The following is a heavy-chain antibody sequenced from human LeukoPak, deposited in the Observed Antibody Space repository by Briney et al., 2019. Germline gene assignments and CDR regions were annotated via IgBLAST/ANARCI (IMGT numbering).Heavy chain of an antibody. V-gene: IGHV1-3*01. Sequence: ASVKVSCKASGYTFTDYAIHWVRQAPGQRLEWMGWINAGNGNTKYSQKFQGRVTITWDTSVSTAYMELRSLRSEDTAMFYCARVGFSITLRYFDYWGQGTLVTVSS. CDR1: GYTFTDYA. CDR3: ARVGFSITLRYFDY. D-gene: IGHD2-2*01. CDR2: INAGNGNT. J-gene: IGHJ4*02.